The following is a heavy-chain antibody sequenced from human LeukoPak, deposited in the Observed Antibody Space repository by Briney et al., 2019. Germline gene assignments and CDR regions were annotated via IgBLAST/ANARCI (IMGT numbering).Heavy chain of an antibody. V-gene: IGHV1-2*02. CDR3: ARGNWIWSGYYSDY. CDR1: GYTFTGYY. CDR2: INPNSGGT. J-gene: IGHJ4*02. Sequence: ASVKVSCKASGYTFTGYYMHWVRQAPGRGLEWMGWINPNSGGTNYAQKFQGRVTMTRDTSISTAYMELSRPRSDDTAVYYCARGNWIWSGYYSDYWGQGTLVTVSS. D-gene: IGHD3-3*01.